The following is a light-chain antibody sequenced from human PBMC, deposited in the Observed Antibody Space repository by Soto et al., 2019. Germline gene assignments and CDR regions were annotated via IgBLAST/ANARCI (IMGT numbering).Light chain of an antibody. CDR2: GAS. Sequence: EIVLTQSPGTLSLSPGERATLSCRASQSVSSSHLAWYQQKPGQAPRLLIYGASSRATGIPDRFSGSGSGTDVTLTISGLEPEDFAVYYCQQYDGSPYTFGQGTKLEI. V-gene: IGKV3-20*01. J-gene: IGKJ2*01. CDR1: QSVSSSH. CDR3: QQYDGSPYT.